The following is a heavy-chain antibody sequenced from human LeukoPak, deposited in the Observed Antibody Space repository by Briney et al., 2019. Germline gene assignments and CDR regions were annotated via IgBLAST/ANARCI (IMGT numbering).Heavy chain of an antibody. CDR3: ARDGTIVVVPAAAPEY. CDR1: GFTFSSYG. D-gene: IGHD2-2*01. J-gene: IGHJ4*02. V-gene: IGHV3-33*01. CDR2: IWYDGSNK. Sequence: PGGSLRLSCAASGFTFSSYGMHWVRQAPGKGLEWVAVIWYDGSNKYYADSVKGRFTISRDNSKNTLYLQMNSLRAEDTAVYYCARDGTIVVVPAAAPEYWGQGTLVTVSS.